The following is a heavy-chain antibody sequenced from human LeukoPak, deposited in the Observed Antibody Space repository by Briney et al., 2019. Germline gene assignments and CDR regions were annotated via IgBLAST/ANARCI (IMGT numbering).Heavy chain of an antibody. CDR2: INPNSGGT. CDR3: ATGGVGANSGWFDY. CDR1: GYTFTGYY. V-gene: IGHV1-2*02. Sequence: ASVKVSCKASGYTFTGYYMHWVRQAPGQGLEWMGWINPNSGGTNYAQKFQGRVTMTEDTSTDTAYMELSSLRSEDTAVYYCATGGVGANSGWFDYWGQGTLVTVSS. D-gene: IGHD6-19*01. J-gene: IGHJ4*02.